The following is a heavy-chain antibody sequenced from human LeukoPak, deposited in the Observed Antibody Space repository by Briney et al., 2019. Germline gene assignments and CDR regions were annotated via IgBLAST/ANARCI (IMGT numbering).Heavy chain of an antibody. CDR3: ARSGWYDYYFDY. D-gene: IGHD6-19*01. CDR2: ISYDGSNK. Sequence: GGSLRLSCAASGFTFSSYGMHWVRQAPGKGLGWVAVISYDGSNKYYADSVKGRFTISRDNAKNSLYLQMNSLRAEDTAVYYCARSGWYDYYFDYWGQGTLVTVSS. CDR1: GFTFSSYG. V-gene: IGHV3-30*03. J-gene: IGHJ4*02.